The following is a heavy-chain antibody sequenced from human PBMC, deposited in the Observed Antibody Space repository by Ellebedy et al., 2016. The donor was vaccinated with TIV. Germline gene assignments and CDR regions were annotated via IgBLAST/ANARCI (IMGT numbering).Heavy chain of an antibody. Sequence: GESLKISXAASGFTFSSYWMHWVRQAPGKGLVWVSRINSDGSSTSYADSVKGRFTISRDNAKNTLYLQMNSLRAEDTAVYYCATSTFYYFDYWGQGTLVTVSS. CDR1: GFTFSSYW. V-gene: IGHV3-74*01. CDR2: INSDGSST. D-gene: IGHD2-2*01. CDR3: ATSTFYYFDY. J-gene: IGHJ4*02.